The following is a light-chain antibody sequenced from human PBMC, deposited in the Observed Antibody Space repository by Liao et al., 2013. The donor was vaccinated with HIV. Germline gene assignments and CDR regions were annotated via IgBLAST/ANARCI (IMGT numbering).Light chain of an antibody. CDR1: ALPNQY. CDR3: QAWDSRADVV. V-gene: IGLV3-1*01. CDR2: QGT. Sequence: SYELTQPPSVSVSPGQTARIACSGDALPNQYAYWYQQKPGQPPVLVIYQGTKRPSEIAERFSGSYSGNTATLTISGTQALDEADYFCQAWDSRADVVFGGGTKLTVL. J-gene: IGLJ2*01.